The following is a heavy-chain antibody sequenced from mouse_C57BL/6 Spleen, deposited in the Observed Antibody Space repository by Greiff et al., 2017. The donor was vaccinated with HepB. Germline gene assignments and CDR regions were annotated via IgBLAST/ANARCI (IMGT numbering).Heavy chain of an antibody. J-gene: IGHJ3*01. CDR3: ARETAQATYFAY. Sequence: VQLQQSGAELVKPGASVKISCKASGYAFSSYWMNWVKQRPGKGLEWIGQIYPGDGDTNYNGKFKGKATLTADKSSSTAYMQLSSLTSEDSAVYFCARETAQATYFAYWGQGTLVTVSA. CDR1: GYAFSSYW. D-gene: IGHD3-2*02. CDR2: IYPGDGDT. V-gene: IGHV1-80*01.